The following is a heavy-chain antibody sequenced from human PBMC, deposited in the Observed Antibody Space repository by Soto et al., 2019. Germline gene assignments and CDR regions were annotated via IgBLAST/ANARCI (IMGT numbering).Heavy chain of an antibody. D-gene: IGHD6-13*01. Sequence: GASVKVSCKASGYTFTGYYMHWVRQAPGQGLEWMGWINPNSGGTNYAQKFQGWVTMTRDTSISTAYMELSRLRSDDTAVYYCARDRYDAYSGSWYKTNDAFDIWGQGTMVTVSS. CDR3: ARDRYDAYSGSWYKTNDAFDI. V-gene: IGHV1-2*04. CDR1: GYTFTGYY. J-gene: IGHJ3*02. CDR2: INPNSGGT.